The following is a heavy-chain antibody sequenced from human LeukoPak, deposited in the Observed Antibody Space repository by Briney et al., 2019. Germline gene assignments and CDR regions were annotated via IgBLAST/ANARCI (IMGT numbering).Heavy chain of an antibody. J-gene: IGHJ4*02. V-gene: IGHV3-30*03. CDR1: GFTFSSYG. Sequence: GRSLRLSCAASGFTFSSYGMHWVRQAPGKGLEWVAVISYDGSNKYYADSVKGRFTISRDNSKNTLYLQMNSLRAEDTAVYYCARDQTGQAWVYWGQGTLVTVSS. CDR3: ARDQTGQAWVY. D-gene: IGHD3-16*01. CDR2: ISYDGSNK.